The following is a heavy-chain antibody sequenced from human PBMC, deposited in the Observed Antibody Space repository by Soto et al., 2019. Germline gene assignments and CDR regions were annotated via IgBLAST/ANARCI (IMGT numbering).Heavy chain of an antibody. V-gene: IGHV5-51*01. D-gene: IGHD6-19*01. CDR1: GYNFANYW. CDR2: IYPGDSDT. J-gene: IGHJ3*02. CDR3: AVGYSTGLDAFDI. Sequence: PGESLKISCQGSGYNFANYWIGWVRQMPGKGLEWMGMIYPGDSDTKSSPSLQGHVTISAGKSTSSAYLQWRSLKASDTAIHYCAVGYSTGLDAFDIWGQGTMVTVSS.